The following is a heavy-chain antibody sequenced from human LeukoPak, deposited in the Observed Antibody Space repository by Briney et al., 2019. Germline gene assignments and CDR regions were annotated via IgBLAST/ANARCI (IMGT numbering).Heavy chain of an antibody. CDR3: ASQWLPSIAVAGTFLDY. CDR2: FDPEDGET. Sequence: GASVEVSCKVSGYTLTELSMHWVRQAPGKGLEWMGGFDPEDGETIYAQKFQGRVTMTEDTSTDTAYMELSSLRSEDTAVYYCASQWLPSIAVAGTFLDYWGQGTLVTVSS. V-gene: IGHV1-24*01. J-gene: IGHJ4*02. CDR1: GYTLTELS. D-gene: IGHD6-19*01.